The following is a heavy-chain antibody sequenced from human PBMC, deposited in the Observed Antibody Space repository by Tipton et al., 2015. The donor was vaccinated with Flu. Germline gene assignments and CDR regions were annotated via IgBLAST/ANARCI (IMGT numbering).Heavy chain of an antibody. CDR2: INEDGSTT. V-gene: IGHV3-7*01. J-gene: IGHJ4*02. CDR3: AVFKNPGH. CDR1: GFTFSHYW. Sequence: SLRLSCAAPGFTFSHYWMLWVRQAPGKGLEWVANINEDGSTTYYVGSVKGRFTISRDNARNSVFLQMNSLRAEDTALYYCAVFKNPGHWGQGTLVTVSS. D-gene: IGHD2-21*01.